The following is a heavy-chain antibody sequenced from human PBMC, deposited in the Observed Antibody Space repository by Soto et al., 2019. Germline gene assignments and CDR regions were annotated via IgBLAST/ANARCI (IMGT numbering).Heavy chain of an antibody. J-gene: IGHJ4*02. CDR1: GGTFSSYA. CDR3: AAHWCGSSCRQGYFDY. V-gene: IGHV1-69*01. D-gene: IGHD6-13*01. CDR2: IIPIFGTA. Sequence: QVQLVQSGAEVKKPGSSVKVSCKASGGTFSSYAISWVRQDPGQGLEWMGGIIPIFGTANYAQKFQGRVTITADESTSTAYMELSSLRSEDTAVYYCAAHWCGSSCRQGYFDYWGQGTLVTVSS.